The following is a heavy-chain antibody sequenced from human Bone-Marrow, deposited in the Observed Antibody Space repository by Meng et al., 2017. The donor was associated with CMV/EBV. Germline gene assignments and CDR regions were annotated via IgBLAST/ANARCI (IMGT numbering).Heavy chain of an antibody. CDR3: ARGFYGSGSYYTSPKYYYYYGMDV. CDR2: IYYSGST. CDR1: GGSISSYY. V-gene: IGHV4-59*01. D-gene: IGHD3-10*01. Sequence: GSLRLSCTVSGGSISSYYWSWIRQPPGKGLEWIGYIYYSGSTNYNPSLKSRVTISVDTSKNQFSLKLSSVTAADTAVYYCARGFYGSGSYYTSPKYYYYYGMDVWGQGTTVTVSS. J-gene: IGHJ6*02.